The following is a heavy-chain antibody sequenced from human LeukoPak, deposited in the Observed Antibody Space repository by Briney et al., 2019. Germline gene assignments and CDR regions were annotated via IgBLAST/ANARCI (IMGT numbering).Heavy chain of an antibody. V-gene: IGHV3-11*06. CDR3: GRAFPPLRTSSAGDL. CDR1: GFTFSDYY. CDR2: ISGRSSHT. J-gene: IGHJ4*02. D-gene: IGHD3-16*01. Sequence: GGSLRLSCAASGFTFSDYYMSWIRQAPGKGLEWISAISGRSSHTYYGDSVKGRFSISRDNAKNLLYLQMNGLGAEDTAVYYCGRAFPPLRTSSAGDLWGQGTLVTVSS.